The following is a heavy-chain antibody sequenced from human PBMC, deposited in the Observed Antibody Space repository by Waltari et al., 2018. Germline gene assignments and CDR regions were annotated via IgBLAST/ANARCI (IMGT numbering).Heavy chain of an antibody. CDR1: GFTFSSNW. D-gene: IGHD6-6*01. V-gene: IGHV3-74*01. CDR3: ARESITAFHIDY. J-gene: IGHJ4*02. CDR2: FNSDGSSTST. Sequence: EAQLVESGGGLVQPGGSLRLSWAGSGFTFSSNWMHWVRQAPGKGLVWVSRFNSDGSSTSTSYADSVEGRFTISRDNAKNTLFLQMNSLRVEDTAVYYCARESITAFHIDYWGQGTLVTVSS.